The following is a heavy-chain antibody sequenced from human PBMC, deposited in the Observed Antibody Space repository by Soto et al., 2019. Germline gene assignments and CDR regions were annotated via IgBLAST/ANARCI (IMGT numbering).Heavy chain of an antibody. V-gene: IGHV3-23*01. CDR3: AKSRGDSWTTYFFDY. CDR2: ISGSGQTT. D-gene: IGHD4-4*01. J-gene: IGHJ4*02. CDR1: GFTFSSYS. Sequence: EVRLLESGGGSVQPGGSLMLSCAASGFTFSSYSLSWLRQAPGKGLEWVSGISGSGQTTHYKDSVKGRFTISRDNFRNTLYLQVNSLRAEDTAIYFCAKSRGDSWTTYFFDYWGQGALVTVSS.